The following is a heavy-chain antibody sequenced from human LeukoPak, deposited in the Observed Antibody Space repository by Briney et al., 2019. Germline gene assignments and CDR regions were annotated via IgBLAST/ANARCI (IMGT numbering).Heavy chain of an antibody. CDR1: GFTFSSYS. Sequence: GGSPRLSCAASGFTFSSYSMNWVRQAPGKGLEWVSTISGSGGSTYYADSVKGRFTISRDNSKNTLYLQMNSLRAEDTAVYYCAKTNSYGPNTPCDYWGQGTLVTVSS. CDR3: AKTNSYGPNTPCDY. CDR2: ISGSGGST. V-gene: IGHV3-23*01. J-gene: IGHJ4*02. D-gene: IGHD5-18*01.